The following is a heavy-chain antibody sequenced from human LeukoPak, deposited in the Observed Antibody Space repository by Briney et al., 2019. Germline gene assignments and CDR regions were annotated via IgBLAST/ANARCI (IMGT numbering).Heavy chain of an antibody. CDR2: IWFDGSNK. D-gene: IGHD3-22*01. CDR3: AKSGSGSNSVD. Sequence: PGGSLRLSCAASGFTVSSNYMSWVRQAPGKGLEWVAVIWFDGSNKYYADSVKGRFTISRDYPKNTLYLQMNSLRAEDTALYYCAKSGSGSNSVDWGQGTLVTVSS. CDR1: GFTVSSNY. V-gene: IGHV3-33*06. J-gene: IGHJ4*02.